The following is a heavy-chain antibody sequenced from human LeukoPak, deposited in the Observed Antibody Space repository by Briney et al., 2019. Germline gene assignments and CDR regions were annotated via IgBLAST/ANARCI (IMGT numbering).Heavy chain of an antibody. CDR1: GFTFSSYG. Sequence: GGSLRLSCAASGFTFSSYGMHWVRQAPGKGLEWVAVISYDGSNKYYADSVKGRFTISRDNSKNTLYLQMNSLRAEDTAVYYCAKPRDTAMGLFDYWGQGTLVTVSS. J-gene: IGHJ4*02. V-gene: IGHV3-30*18. CDR2: ISYDGSNK. CDR3: AKPRDTAMGLFDY. D-gene: IGHD5-18*01.